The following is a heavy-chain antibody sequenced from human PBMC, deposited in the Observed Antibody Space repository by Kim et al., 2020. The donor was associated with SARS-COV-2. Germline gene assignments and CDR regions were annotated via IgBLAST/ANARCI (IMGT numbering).Heavy chain of an antibody. D-gene: IGHD6-13*01. J-gene: IGHJ6*02. CDR3: AKETNSSSWYNQYYYYGMDV. CDR2: ISYDGSNK. Sequence: GGSLRLSCTASGFTFSSYGMHWVRQAPGKGLEWVAVISYDGSNKYYADSVKGRFTISRDNSKNTLYLQMNSLRAEDTAVYYCAKETNSSSWYNQYYYYGMDVWGQGTTVTVSS. CDR1: GFTFSSYG. V-gene: IGHV3-30*18.